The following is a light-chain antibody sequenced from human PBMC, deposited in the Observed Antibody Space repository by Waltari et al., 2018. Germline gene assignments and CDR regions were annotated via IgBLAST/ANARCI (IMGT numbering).Light chain of an antibody. CDR2: ENN. CDR1: SSNIGNDY. J-gene: IGLJ2*01. CDR3: GTWDTSLSALI. V-gene: IGLV1-51*02. Sequence: QSVLTQPPSVSAAPGQKVTISCSGRSSNIGNDYVSWYQQLPGTAPKLFIYENNKRPSGMPDRFSGSKSGTSATLGITGLQTGDEADYYCGTWDTSLSALIFGGGTKLTVL.